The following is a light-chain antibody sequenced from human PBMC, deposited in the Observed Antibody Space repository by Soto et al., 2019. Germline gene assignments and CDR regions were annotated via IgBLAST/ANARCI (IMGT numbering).Light chain of an antibody. V-gene: IGLV2-14*01. Sequence: QSVLTQPPSVSAAPGQNVTISCSGSSSNIGGNSVSWYQQLPGTAPKLLIYAVSNRPSGVSNRFSSSKSGNTAPLFISGLQAEDEADYYCSSYTSDSSYVFGSGTKVTVL. J-gene: IGLJ1*01. CDR1: SSNIGGNS. CDR3: SSYTSDSSYV. CDR2: AVS.